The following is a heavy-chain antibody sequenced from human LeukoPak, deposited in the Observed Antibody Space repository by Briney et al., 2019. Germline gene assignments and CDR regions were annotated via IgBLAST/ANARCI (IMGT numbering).Heavy chain of an antibody. Sequence: ASVKVSCKASGGTFSSYTISWVRQAPGQGLEWMGWINPNSGGTNYAQKFQGRVTMTRDTSISTAYMELSRLRSDDTAVYYCARDLVNCSSTSCYYYYYYYMDVWGKGTTVTVSS. D-gene: IGHD2-2*01. V-gene: IGHV1-2*02. J-gene: IGHJ6*03. CDR3: ARDLVNCSSTSCYYYYYYYMDV. CDR2: INPNSGGT. CDR1: GGTFSSYT.